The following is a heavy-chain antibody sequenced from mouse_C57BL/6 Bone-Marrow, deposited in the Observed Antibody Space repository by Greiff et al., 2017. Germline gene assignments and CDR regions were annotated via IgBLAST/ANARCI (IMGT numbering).Heavy chain of an antibody. D-gene: IGHD1-1*01. V-gene: IGHV1-59*01. J-gene: IGHJ1*03. CDR1: GYTFTSYW. CDR3: ARYYGSSYWYFDV. CDR2: IDPSDSYT. Sequence: QVQLQQPGAELVRPGTSVKLSCKASGYTFTSYWMHWVKQRPGQGLEWIGEIDPSDSYTNYNQKFKGKSTLTVDKSSSTAYMQLSSLTSEDSAVYYCARYYGSSYWYFDVWHRDHGHRLL.